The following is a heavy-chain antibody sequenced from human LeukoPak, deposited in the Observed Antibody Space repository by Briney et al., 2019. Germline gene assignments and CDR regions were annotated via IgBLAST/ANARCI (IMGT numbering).Heavy chain of an antibody. CDR3: AKFVGRPYYYGMDV. CDR1: GFTFSSYA. CDR2: ISGSGGST. J-gene: IGHJ6*02. V-gene: IGHV3-23*01. D-gene: IGHD2-15*01. Sequence: GGSLRLSCAASGFTFSSYAMSWVRQAPGKGLEWVSAISGSGGSTYYADSVKGRFTISRDNSKNTLYLQMNNLRAEDTAVYYCAKFVGRPYYYGMDVWGQGTTVTVSS.